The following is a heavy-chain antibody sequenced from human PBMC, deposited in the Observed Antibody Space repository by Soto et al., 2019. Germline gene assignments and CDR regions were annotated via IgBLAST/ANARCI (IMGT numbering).Heavy chain of an antibody. Sequence: SETLSLTCTVSGGSISGYYWSWIRQPAGKGLEWIGRMYNSERTNYNPSLKGRVTMSMDTSKNQFSLKLTSVTAADTAVYSCAREPLAHSYFDIWGQGTLVTVSS. J-gene: IGHJ4*02. CDR3: AREPLAHSYFDI. V-gene: IGHV4-4*07. CDR2: MYNSERT. CDR1: GGSISGYY.